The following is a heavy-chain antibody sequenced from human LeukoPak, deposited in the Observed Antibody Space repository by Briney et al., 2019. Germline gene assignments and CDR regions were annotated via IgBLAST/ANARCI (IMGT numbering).Heavy chain of an antibody. CDR1: GGSISSYY. CDR3: ARQLAAAGTGDY. J-gene: IGHJ4*02. Sequence: SETLSLTCTVSGGSISSYYWSWIRQPPGKGLEWIGYIYYSGSTNYNPSLKSRVTISVDTSKNQFSLKLSSVTAADTAVYYCARQLAAAGTGDYWGQGTLVTVSS. V-gene: IGHV4-59*08. CDR2: IYYSGST. D-gene: IGHD6-13*01.